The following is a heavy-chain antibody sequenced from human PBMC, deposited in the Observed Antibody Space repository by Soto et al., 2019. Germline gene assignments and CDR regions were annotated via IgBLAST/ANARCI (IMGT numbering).Heavy chain of an antibody. D-gene: IGHD1-7*01. CDR3: AVGGLTVTTNY. Sequence: APVRSSCRPSGYAFTTRGSTWEQQAPGQGLEWMGWISAYNGNTNYAQKLQGRVTMTTDTSTSTAYMELRSLRSDDTAVYYWAVGGLTVTTNYWGQGTLVTVSS. CDR2: ISAYNGNT. J-gene: IGHJ4*02. V-gene: IGHV1-18*01. CDR1: GYAFTTRG.